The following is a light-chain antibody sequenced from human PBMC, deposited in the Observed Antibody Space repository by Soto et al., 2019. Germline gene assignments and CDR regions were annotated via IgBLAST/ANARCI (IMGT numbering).Light chain of an antibody. CDR2: DAS. CDR3: QQRSNWPT. V-gene: IGKV3D-20*02. CDR1: QSVSSSY. Sequence: EIMMTQSPATLSVSPGERATLSCRASQSVSSSYLAWYQQRPGQAPRLLIYDASNRATGIPARFSGSGSGTDFTLTISSLEPEDFAVYYCQQRSNWPTFGPGTKVDI. J-gene: IGKJ3*01.